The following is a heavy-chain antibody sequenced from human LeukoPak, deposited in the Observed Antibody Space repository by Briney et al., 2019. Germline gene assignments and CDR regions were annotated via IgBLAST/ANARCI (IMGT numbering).Heavy chain of an antibody. J-gene: IGHJ4*02. CDR3: ARASSITTRTPFDY. CDR1: EFAFDAFG. D-gene: IGHD1-14*01. Sequence: GGSLRLSCAASEFAFDAFGMSWVRQAPGKGLEWVSGINWSGSSTAYADSVKGRFTISRDNAKNSLYLQMNNLRAEDTALYHCARASSITTRTPFDYWGQGTLVTVSS. CDR2: INWSGSST. V-gene: IGHV3-20*01.